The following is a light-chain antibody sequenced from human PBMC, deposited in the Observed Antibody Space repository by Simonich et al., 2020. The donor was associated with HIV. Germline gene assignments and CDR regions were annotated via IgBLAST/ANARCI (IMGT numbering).Light chain of an antibody. CDR2: WAS. CDR3: QQYYSTPPA. V-gene: IGKV4-1*01. CDR1: QSVLYSSNNKNY. J-gene: IGKJ3*01. Sequence: DIVMTQSPDSLAVSLGERATINCKSHQSVLYSSNNKNYIAWYQQKPGHPPKLLIYWASTRESGVPVRFSGSGSGTDFTRTISSLQAEDVAVYYCQQYYSTPPAFGPGTKVDIK.